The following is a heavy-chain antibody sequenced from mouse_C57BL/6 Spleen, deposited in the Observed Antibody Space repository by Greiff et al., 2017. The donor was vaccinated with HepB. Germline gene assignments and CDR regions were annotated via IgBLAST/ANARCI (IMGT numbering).Heavy chain of an antibody. D-gene: IGHD1-1*01. CDR2: INYDGSST. CDR1: GFTFSDYY. CDR3: ARAPYYYGSIWYFDV. J-gene: IGHJ1*03. Sequence: EVKLVESEGGLVQPGSSMKLSCTASGFTFSDYYMAWVRQVPEKGLEWVANINYDGSSTYYLDSLKSRFIISRDNAKNILYLQMSSLKSEDTATYYCARAPYYYGSIWYFDVWGTGTTVTVSS. V-gene: IGHV5-16*01.